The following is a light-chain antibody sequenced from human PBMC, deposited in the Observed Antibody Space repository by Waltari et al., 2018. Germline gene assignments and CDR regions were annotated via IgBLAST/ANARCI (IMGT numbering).Light chain of an antibody. CDR1: QSVSNN. CDR2: GAS. V-gene: IGKV3-15*01. J-gene: IGKJ1*01. Sequence: ETVMTQSPATLPVSPGERATLSCRASQSVSNNLAWYQQKRGQPPRLIIYGASTRATGIPARFSGSGSGTEFTLTISSLQSEDFAVYHCQQYHNWPRTFGQGTKVEIK. CDR3: QQYHNWPRT.